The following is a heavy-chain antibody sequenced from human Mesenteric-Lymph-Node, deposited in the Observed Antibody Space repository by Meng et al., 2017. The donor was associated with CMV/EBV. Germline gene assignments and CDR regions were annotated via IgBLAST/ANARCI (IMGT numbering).Heavy chain of an antibody. CDR3: VRDAGYLKHDY. V-gene: IGHV3-7*01. D-gene: IGHD1-1*01. Sequence: GGSLRLSCAASGFTFKTYWMSWVRQAPGKGLQWVANIMHDGSEKYYVDSVKGRFTISRDNAQNSLYLQMNGLRADDTAVYYCVRDAGYLKHDYWGQGTLVTVSS. CDR1: GFTFKTYW. CDR2: IMHDGSEK. J-gene: IGHJ4*02.